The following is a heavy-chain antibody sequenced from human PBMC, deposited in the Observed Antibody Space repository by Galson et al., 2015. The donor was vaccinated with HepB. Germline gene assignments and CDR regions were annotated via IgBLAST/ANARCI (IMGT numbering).Heavy chain of an antibody. Sequence: SLRLSCAASGFTFSNAWMSWVRQAPGKGLEWVGRIKSKTDGGTTDYAAPVKGRFTISRDDSKNTLYLQMNSLKTEDTAVYYCTTDFKSPYYYDSSGYLFDYWGQGTLVTVSS. CDR1: GFTFSNAW. J-gene: IGHJ4*02. CDR2: IKSKTDGGTT. V-gene: IGHV3-15*01. CDR3: TTDFKSPYYYDSSGYLFDY. D-gene: IGHD3-22*01.